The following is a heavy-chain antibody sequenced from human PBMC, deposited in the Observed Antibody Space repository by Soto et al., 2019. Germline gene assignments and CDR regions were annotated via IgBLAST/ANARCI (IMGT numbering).Heavy chain of an antibody. Sequence: EVQLVESGGGLVQPGGSLRLSCAASGFTFSSYSMNWVRQAPGKGLEWVSYISSSSSTIYYADSVKGRFTISRDNAKNSLYLQTNSLRDEDTAVYYCARVAVTTQDYWGQGTLVTVSS. D-gene: IGHD4-17*01. CDR2: ISSSSSTI. CDR3: ARVAVTTQDY. V-gene: IGHV3-48*02. J-gene: IGHJ4*02. CDR1: GFTFSSYS.